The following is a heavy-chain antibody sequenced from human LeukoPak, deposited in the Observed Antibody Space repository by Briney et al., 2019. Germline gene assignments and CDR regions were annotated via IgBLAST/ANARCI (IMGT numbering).Heavy chain of an antibody. CDR1: GDSVSSKSAA. CDR2: TYYRSKWYN. J-gene: IGHJ4*02. V-gene: IGHV6-1*01. Sequence: PSQTLSLTCAISGDSVSSKSAAWNWIRQSPPRGPEWLGRTYYRSKWYNDYAVSVKSRITINPDTSKNQFSLQLKSVTPEDTAMYYCARIVGGSPHSWGQGTLVTVSS. CDR3: ARIVGGSPHS. D-gene: IGHD2-15*01.